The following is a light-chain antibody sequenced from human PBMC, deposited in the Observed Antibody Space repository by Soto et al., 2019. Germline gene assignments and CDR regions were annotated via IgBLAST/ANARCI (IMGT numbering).Light chain of an antibody. CDR1: SSDVGGYNY. Sequence: QSVLTQPASVSGSPGQSITISCTGTSSDVGGYNYVSWYQQHPGKAPKLMIFDVSHRPSGVSNRFSGSKSGNTASLTISGLQAEDEADYYCSSYTSSSTLVVFGTGTKLTV. V-gene: IGLV2-14*01. CDR2: DVS. CDR3: SSYTSSSTLVV. J-gene: IGLJ1*01.